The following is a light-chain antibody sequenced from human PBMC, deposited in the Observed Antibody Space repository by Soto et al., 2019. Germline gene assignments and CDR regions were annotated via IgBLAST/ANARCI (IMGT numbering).Light chain of an antibody. V-gene: IGLV2-14*01. Sequence: QSALTQPPSASGSPGQSVTISCTGTSGDIGGYDYVSWYQQHPGKAPKLMIYEVSNRPSGVSNRFSGSKSGNTASLTISGLQAEDEADYYCSSYTSSSTWMFGGGTKLTVL. CDR2: EVS. J-gene: IGLJ3*02. CDR1: SGDIGGYDY. CDR3: SSYTSSSTWM.